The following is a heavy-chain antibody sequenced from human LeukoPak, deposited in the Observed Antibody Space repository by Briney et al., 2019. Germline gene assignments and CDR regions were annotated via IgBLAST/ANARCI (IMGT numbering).Heavy chain of an antibody. CDR1: GFTFSNYW. CDR3: ARGYDILTGSGPFDY. V-gene: IGHV3-7*03. CDR2: IKQDGSEK. Sequence: TGGSLRLSCAASGFTFSNYWMSWVRQAPGKGLEWVANIKQDGSEKCYVDSVKGRFTISRDNAKNSLYLQMNSLRAEDTAVYYCARGYDILTGSGPFDYWGQGTLVTVSS. D-gene: IGHD3-9*01. J-gene: IGHJ4*02.